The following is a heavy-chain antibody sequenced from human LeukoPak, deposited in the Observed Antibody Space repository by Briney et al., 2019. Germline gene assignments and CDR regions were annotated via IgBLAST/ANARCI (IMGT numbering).Heavy chain of an antibody. J-gene: IGHJ4*02. CDR1: GFTFSNYD. Sequence: VGSLRLSCAASGFTFSNYDMHWVRQAPGKGLEWVSAIGTAGDTYYQGSVRGRFTMSRENAKNSLYLQMNSLTAGDTAVYYCARGADTHFDYWGQGILVSVSS. D-gene: IGHD2-15*01. CDR2: IGTAGDT. CDR3: ARGADTHFDY. V-gene: IGHV3-13*04.